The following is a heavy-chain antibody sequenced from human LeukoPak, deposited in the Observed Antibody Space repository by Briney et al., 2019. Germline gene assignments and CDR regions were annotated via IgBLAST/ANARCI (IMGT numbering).Heavy chain of an antibody. V-gene: IGHV3-23*01. CDR1: GFTFSSYA. J-gene: IGHJ4*02. CDR2: ISGSGGST. D-gene: IGHD1-26*01. Sequence: GGSLRLSCAASGFTFSSYAMSWVRQDPGKGLEWVSAISGSGGSTYYADSVKGRFTISRDNSKNTLYLQMNSLRAEDTAVYYCAKDVVGATTYYFDYWGQGTLVTVSS. CDR3: AKDVVGATTYYFDY.